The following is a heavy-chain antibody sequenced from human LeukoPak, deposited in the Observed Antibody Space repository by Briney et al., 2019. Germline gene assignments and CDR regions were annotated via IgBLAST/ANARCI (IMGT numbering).Heavy chain of an antibody. Sequence: SETLSLTCTVSGYSISSGYYWGWIRQPPGKGLEWIGAIHHSGGTYYNPSLKSRVTISIDTSKNHFSLKLTSVTAADTAVYYCAQGDNWFDPWGQGTLVTVSS. V-gene: IGHV4-38-2*02. CDR1: GYSISSGYY. J-gene: IGHJ5*02. CDR2: IHHSGGT. CDR3: AQGDNWFDP.